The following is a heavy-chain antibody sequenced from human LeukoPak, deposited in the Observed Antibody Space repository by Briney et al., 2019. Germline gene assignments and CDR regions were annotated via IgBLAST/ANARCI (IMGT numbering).Heavy chain of an antibody. J-gene: IGHJ4*02. D-gene: IGHD6-13*01. CDR1: GFTFSSYG. CDR3: AKDLAGPLDY. V-gene: IGHV3-30*18. Sequence: PGGSLRLSCAASGFTFSSYGMHWVRQAPGKGLEWVAVISYDGSNKYYADSVKGRFTISRDNSKNTLYLQMNSLRAEDTAVYYCAKDLAGPLDYWGQGTLVTVPS. CDR2: ISYDGSNK.